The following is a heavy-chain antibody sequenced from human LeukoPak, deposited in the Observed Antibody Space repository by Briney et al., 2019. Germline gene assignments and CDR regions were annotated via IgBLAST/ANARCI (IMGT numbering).Heavy chain of an antibody. CDR1: GFIFSSYG. V-gene: IGHV3-30*03. CDR2: ISYDGSNK. J-gene: IGHJ3*02. D-gene: IGHD2-21*01. Sequence: GGSLRLSCATSGFIFSSYGMHWVRQAPGKGLEWVAVISYDGSNKYYADSVKGRFTISRDNSKNTLYLQMNSLRAEDTAVYYCSIGHEGAFDIWGQGTMVTVSS. CDR3: SIGHEGAFDI.